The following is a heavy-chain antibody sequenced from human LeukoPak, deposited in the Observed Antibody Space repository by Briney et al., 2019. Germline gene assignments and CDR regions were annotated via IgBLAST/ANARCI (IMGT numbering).Heavy chain of an antibody. Sequence: GGSLRLSCAASGFTFSSYEMNWVRQAPGKGLEWVSYISSSGSTIYYADSVKGRFTISRDNAKNSLYLQMNSLRAEDTAVYYCASAMIAVVIYAFDIWGQGTMVTVSS. V-gene: IGHV3-48*03. D-gene: IGHD3-22*01. CDR1: GFTFSSYE. CDR3: ASAMIAVVIYAFDI. CDR2: ISSSGSTI. J-gene: IGHJ3*02.